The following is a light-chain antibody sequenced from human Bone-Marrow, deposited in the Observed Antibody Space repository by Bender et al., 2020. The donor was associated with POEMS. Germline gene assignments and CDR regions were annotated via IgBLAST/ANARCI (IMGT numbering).Light chain of an antibody. CDR1: ISDVGDNDY. CDR2: DVS. Sequence: QSALTQPASVSGSPGQSITISCTGTISDVGDNDYVSWYQQHPGKTPKLLIYDVSYRPSGVSDRFTGFKSGNTASLTLSGLQADDEADYYCSSYTSSATVLFGGGTKVTVL. V-gene: IGLV2-14*03. J-gene: IGLJ2*01. CDR3: SSYTSSATVL.